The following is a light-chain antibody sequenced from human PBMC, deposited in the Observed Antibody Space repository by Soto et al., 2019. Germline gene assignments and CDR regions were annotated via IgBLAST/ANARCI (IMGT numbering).Light chain of an antibody. J-gene: IGKJ4*01. CDR2: TVS. CDR1: QSLLDSDDGNTY. Sequence: IVVTQSTLSLTVTPGEPASISCRSSQSLLDSDDGNTYLDWYLQKPGQSPQLLIYTVSYRASGVPDRFSGSGSGTDFTLKISRVEAEDVGVYYCMQRIEFPLTFGGGTKVDI. CDR3: MQRIEFPLT. V-gene: IGKV2-40*01.